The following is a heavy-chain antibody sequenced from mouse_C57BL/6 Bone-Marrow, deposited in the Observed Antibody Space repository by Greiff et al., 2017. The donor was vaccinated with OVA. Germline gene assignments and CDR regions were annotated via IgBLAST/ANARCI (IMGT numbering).Heavy chain of an antibody. D-gene: IGHD1-1*01. CDR1: GYTFTSYW. V-gene: IGHV1-64*01. Sequence: QVQLQQPGAELVKPGASVKLSCKASGYTFTSYWMHWVKQRPGQGLEWIGMIHPNSGSTNYNEKFKSKATLTVDKSSSTAYMQLGSLTSEDSAVYYCAREGGYCGSSYEDIDYWGQGTTLTVAS. CDR2: IHPNSGST. CDR3: AREGGYCGSSYEDIDY. J-gene: IGHJ2*01.